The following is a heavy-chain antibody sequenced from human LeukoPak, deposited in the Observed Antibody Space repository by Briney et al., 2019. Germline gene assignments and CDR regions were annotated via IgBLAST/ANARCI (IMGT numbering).Heavy chain of an antibody. D-gene: IGHD2-8*01. V-gene: IGHV3-21*01. CDR3: ARDGVLMVYAIYY. Sequence: GGSLRLSCAASGFTFSSYSMNWVRQAPGKGLEWVSSISSSSSYTYYADSVKGRFTISRDNAKKSLYLQMNSLKAEDTAVYYCARDGVLMVYAIYYWGQGTLVTVSS. CDR2: ISSSSSYT. CDR1: GFTFSSYS. J-gene: IGHJ4*02.